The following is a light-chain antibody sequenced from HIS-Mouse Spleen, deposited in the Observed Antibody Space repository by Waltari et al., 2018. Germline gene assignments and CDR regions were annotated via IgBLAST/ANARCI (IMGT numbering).Light chain of an antibody. Sequence: SYELTQPPSVSVSPGQTARITCPGDALPTHYPYWYQQKSGQAPVLVSYEDSKRPSGIPERFSGSSSGTMATLTISGAQVEDEADYYCYSTDSSGNHRVFGGGTKLTVL. V-gene: IGLV3-10*01. CDR1: ALPTHY. CDR3: YSTDSSGNHRV. J-gene: IGLJ2*01. CDR2: EDS.